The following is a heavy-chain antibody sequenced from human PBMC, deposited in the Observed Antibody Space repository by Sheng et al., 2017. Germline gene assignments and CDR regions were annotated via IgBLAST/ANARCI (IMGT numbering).Heavy chain of an antibody. Sequence: EVHLLESGGGLVQPGGSLRLSCAASGFAFSAYTVNWVRQAPGKGLEWVAAIYPGGATFYRDSVRGRFTISRDNSKNILYLQLNSLRAEDTALYYCAKDRQPDNGWNFDYWGRGNPTSPSP. J-gene: IGHJ4*02. CDR2: IYPGGAT. V-gene: IGHV3-23*01. CDR3: AKDRQPDNGWNFDY. D-gene: IGHD2-8*01. CDR1: GFAFSAYT.